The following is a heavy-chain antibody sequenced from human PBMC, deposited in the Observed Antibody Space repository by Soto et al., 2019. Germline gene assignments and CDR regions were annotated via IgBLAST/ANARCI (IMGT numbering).Heavy chain of an antibody. D-gene: IGHD1-26*01. J-gene: IGHJ5*02. CDR3: ARSSGGNFGIIIEGTNWFAP. CDR2: INPHGGST. Sequence: ASVKVSCKASGGTFTSYYINWVRQAPGQGLECMGVINPHGGSTAYAQKFKGRVTLTRDTSASTVYMEVSSLTSEDTAMYYCARSSGGNFGIIIEGTNWFAPWGQGTLVTVSS. CDR1: GGTFTSYY. V-gene: IGHV1-46*01.